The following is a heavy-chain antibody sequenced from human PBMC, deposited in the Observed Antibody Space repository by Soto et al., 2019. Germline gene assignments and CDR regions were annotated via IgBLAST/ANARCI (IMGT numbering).Heavy chain of an antibody. D-gene: IGHD3-10*01. V-gene: IGHV1-2*04. Sequence: ASVKVSCKASGYTFTGYYMHWVRQAPGQGLEWMGWINPNSGGTNYAQRFQGWVTMTRDTSISTAYMELSRLRSEDTAVYYCARGGGLPGFYYYGMDVWGQGTTVTVSS. CDR2: INPNSGGT. J-gene: IGHJ6*02. CDR3: ARGGGLPGFYYYGMDV. CDR1: GYTFTGYY.